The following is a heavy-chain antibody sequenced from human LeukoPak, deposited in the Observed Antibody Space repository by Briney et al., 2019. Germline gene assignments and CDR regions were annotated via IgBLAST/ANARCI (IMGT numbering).Heavy chain of an antibody. CDR1: GFTFSSNY. CDR2: IYSGGST. D-gene: IGHD2/OR15-2a*01. Sequence: GGSLRLSCAASGFTFSSNYMSWVRQAPGKGLEWVSVIYSGGSTYYADSVKGRFTISRDNSKNTLYLQMNSLRAEDTAVYYCASGHLSNYYYGMDVWGQGTTVTVSS. J-gene: IGHJ6*02. CDR3: ASGHLSNYYYGMDV. V-gene: IGHV3-53*01.